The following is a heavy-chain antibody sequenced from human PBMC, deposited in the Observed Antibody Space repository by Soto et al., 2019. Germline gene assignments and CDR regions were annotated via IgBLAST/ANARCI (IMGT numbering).Heavy chain of an antibody. CDR3: AGRSGYYISYGMDV. D-gene: IGHD3-3*01. J-gene: IGHJ6*02. CDR2: INAGNGNT. CDR1: GYTFTSYA. V-gene: IGHV1-3*01. Sequence: ASVKVSCKASGYTFTSYAMHWVRQAPGQRLEWMGWINAGNGNTKYSQKFQGRVTITRDTSASTAYMELSSLRSEDTAVYYCAGRSGYYISYGMDVWGQGTTVTVSS.